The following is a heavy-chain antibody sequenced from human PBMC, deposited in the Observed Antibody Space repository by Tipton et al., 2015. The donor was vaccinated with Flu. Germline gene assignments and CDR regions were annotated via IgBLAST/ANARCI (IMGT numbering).Heavy chain of an antibody. CDR1: GYSISSSYY. D-gene: IGHD3-16*01. J-gene: IGHJ4*02. V-gene: IGHV4-38-2*02. CDR2: IYHSGST. Sequence: TLSLTCGVSGYSISSSYYWGWIRQPPGKGLEWIGSIYHSGSTDYNPSLRSRVTMSVDTSKNQFSLNLSSVTAADTAVYFCARDRGDYFDRWGQGILVSVSS. CDR3: ARDRGDYFDR.